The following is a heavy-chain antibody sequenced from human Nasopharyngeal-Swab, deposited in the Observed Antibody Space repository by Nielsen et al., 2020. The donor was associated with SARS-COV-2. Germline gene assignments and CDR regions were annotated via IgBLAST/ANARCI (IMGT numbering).Heavy chain of an antibody. CDR3: AKDQGGSSWYGGAYYYYGMDV. V-gene: IGHV3-48*01. D-gene: IGHD6-13*01. CDR2: ISSSSSTI. J-gene: IGHJ6*02. CDR1: GFTFSSYS. Sequence: GESLKISCAASGFTFSSYSMNWVRQAPGKGLEWVSYISSSSSTIYYADSVKGRFTISRDNAKNSLYLQMNSLRAEDTAVYYCAKDQGGSSWYGGAYYYYGMDVWGQGTTVTVSS.